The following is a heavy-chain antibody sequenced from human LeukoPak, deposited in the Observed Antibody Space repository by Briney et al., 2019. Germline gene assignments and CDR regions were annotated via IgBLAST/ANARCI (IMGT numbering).Heavy chain of an antibody. CDR3: AKGRGIVGATGLDY. J-gene: IGHJ4*02. CDR2: ISGSGGST. D-gene: IGHD1-26*01. V-gene: IGHV3-23*01. CDR1: GFTFSSYS. Sequence: GGSLRLSCAASGFTFSSYSMNWVRQAPGKGLEWVSAISGSGGSTYYADSVKDRFTISRDNSKNTLYLQINSQRAEDTAVYYCAKGRGIVGATGLDYWGQGTLVTVSS.